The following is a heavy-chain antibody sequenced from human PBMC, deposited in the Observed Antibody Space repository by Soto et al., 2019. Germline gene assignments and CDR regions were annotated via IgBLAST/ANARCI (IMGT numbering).Heavy chain of an antibody. J-gene: IGHJ4*02. CDR3: ARGRYGDY. D-gene: IGHD1-1*01. V-gene: IGHV1-18*01. Sequence: QVHLVQSGAEVKKPGASVKVSCKASGYTFTSYGITWVRQAPGQGLEWMGWISAHNGNTDYAQKLQGRVIVTRDTSPRKAYMELRRLRSDDTAVYYGARGRYGDYWGQGARVTVSS. CDR1: GYTFTSYG. CDR2: ISAHNGNT.